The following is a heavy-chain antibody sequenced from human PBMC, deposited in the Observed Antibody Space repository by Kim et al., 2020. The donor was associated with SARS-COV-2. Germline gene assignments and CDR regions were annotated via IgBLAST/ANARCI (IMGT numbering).Heavy chain of an antibody. CDR2: IYYSGST. CDR1: GGSISSSSYY. J-gene: IGHJ4*02. D-gene: IGHD2-8*01. Sequence: SETLSLTCTVSGGSISSSSYYWGWIRQPPGKGLEWIGSIYYSGSTYYNPSLKSRVTISVDTSKNQFSLKLSSVTAADTAVYYCARRVAVCTNGVCLYYFDYWGQGTLVTVSS. CDR3: ARRVAVCTNGVCLYYFDY. V-gene: IGHV4-39*01.